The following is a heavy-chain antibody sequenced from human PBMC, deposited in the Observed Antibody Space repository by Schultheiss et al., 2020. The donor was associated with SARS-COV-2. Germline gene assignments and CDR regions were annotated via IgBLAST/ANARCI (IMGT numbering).Heavy chain of an antibody. CDR1: GYTFTSYY. J-gene: IGHJ6*02. D-gene: IGHD3-16*01. Sequence: ASVKVSCKASGYTFTSYYMHWVRQAPGQGLEWMGWISAYNGNTNYAQKLQGRVTMTTDTSTSTVYMELSSLRSEDTAVYYCAAADGGYYYYGMDVWGQGTTVTVSS. CDR2: ISAYNGNT. V-gene: IGHV1-18*04. CDR3: AAADGGYYYYGMDV.